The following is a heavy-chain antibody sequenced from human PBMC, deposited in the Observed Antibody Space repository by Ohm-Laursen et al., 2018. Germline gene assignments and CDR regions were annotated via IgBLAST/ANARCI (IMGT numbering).Heavy chain of an antibody. J-gene: IGHJ4*02. CDR3: ARARTIIVVRDFDY. CDR1: GFTFSDSY. CDR2: ISSNSGTI. Sequence: SLRLSCAATGFTFSDSYMSWIRQTPGKGLECVSYISSNSGTIYYADSVKGRFTISRDNAKNSLYLQMNSLRAEGTAVYYCARARTIIVVRDFDYWGRGTLVTVSS. D-gene: IGHD3-22*01. V-gene: IGHV3-11*01.